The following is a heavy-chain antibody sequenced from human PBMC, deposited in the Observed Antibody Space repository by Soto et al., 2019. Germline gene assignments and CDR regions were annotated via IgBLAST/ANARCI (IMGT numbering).Heavy chain of an antibody. D-gene: IGHD6-19*01. CDR1: GYSFTSYG. Sequence: GASVKVSCKASGYSFTSYGISWVRQAPGLGLEWMGWISAYNGNTNYAQKLQGRVTMTTDTSTSTAYMELRSLRSDDTAVYYCARELAVAEEGNNWFDPWGQGTLVTVSS. CDR3: ARELAVAEEGNNWFDP. V-gene: IGHV1-18*01. CDR2: ISAYNGNT. J-gene: IGHJ5*02.